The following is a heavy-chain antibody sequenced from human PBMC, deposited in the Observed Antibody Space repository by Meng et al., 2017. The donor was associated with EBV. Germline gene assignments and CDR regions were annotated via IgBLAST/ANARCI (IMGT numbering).Heavy chain of an antibody. CDR2: INTNTGNP. D-gene: IGHD3-22*01. J-gene: IGHJ4*02. Sequence: QVPLVDAVSKLKKPGPAVKVSCKASGYTFTSYAMNWVRQAPGQGLEWMGWINTNTGNPTYAQGFTGRFVFSLDTSVSTAYLQISSLKAEDTAVYYCAREGVGYYDSSGLSSYFDYWGQGTLVTVSS. V-gene: IGHV7-4-1*02. CDR1: GYTFTSYA. CDR3: AREGVGYYDSSGLSSYFDY.